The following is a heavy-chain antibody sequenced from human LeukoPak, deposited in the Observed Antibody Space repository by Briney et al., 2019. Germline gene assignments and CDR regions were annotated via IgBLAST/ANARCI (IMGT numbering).Heavy chain of an antibody. CDR1: GGSISSYY. J-gene: IGHJ4*02. CDR2: IYYSGST. D-gene: IGHD3-3*01. V-gene: IGHV4-59*01. CDR3: ARDRVLRYFDC. Sequence: SETLSLTCTVSGGSISSYYWSWIRQPPGKGLEWIGYIYYSGSTNYNPSLKSRVTISVDTSKNQFSLKLSSVTAADTAVYYCARDRVLRYFDCWGQGTLVTVSS.